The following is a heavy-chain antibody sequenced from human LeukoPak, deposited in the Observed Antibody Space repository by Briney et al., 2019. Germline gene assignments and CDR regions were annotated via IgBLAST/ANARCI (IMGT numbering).Heavy chain of an antibody. CDR3: ASQGYCSSTSCYVY. CDR1: GGTFSSYA. Sequence: SVKVSCKASGGTFSSYAISWVRQAPGQGLEWMGGIIPIFGTANYAQKFQGRVTITADESTSTAYMELSSLRSEDTAVYYCASQGYCSSTSCYVYWGQGTLVTVSS. D-gene: IGHD2-2*01. CDR2: IIPIFGTA. J-gene: IGHJ4*02. V-gene: IGHV1-69*01.